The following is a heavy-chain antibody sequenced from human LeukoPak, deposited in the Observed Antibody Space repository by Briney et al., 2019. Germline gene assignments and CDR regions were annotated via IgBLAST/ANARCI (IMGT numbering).Heavy chain of an antibody. Sequence: SETLSLTCIVSGGSISSYYWSWIRQPAGKGLEWIGQIHTSGSTNYNPSLKSRVAMSVDTSKNQFSLELSSVTAADTAVYYCAGRAQTTGWSFDYWGQGALVAVSS. J-gene: IGHJ4*02. CDR2: IHTSGST. CDR1: GGSISSYY. D-gene: IGHD6-19*01. CDR3: AGRAQTTGWSFDY. V-gene: IGHV4-4*07.